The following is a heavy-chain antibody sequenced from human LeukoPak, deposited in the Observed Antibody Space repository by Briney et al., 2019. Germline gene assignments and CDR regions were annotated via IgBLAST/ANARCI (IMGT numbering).Heavy chain of an antibody. Sequence: ASVKVSCKASGGTFSSYAISWVRQAPGQGLEWMGGIIPIFGTANYAQKFQGRVTITADESTSTAHMELSSLRAEDTAVYYCARQAMDLFDYWGQGTLVTVSS. V-gene: IGHV1-69*13. D-gene: IGHD5-18*01. CDR1: GGTFSSYA. CDR3: ARQAMDLFDY. CDR2: IIPIFGTA. J-gene: IGHJ4*02.